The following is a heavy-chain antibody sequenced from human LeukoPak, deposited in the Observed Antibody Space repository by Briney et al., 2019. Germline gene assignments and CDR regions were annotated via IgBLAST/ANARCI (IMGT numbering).Heavy chain of an antibody. CDR1: GGTFSSYA. CDR2: IIPILGIA. V-gene: IGHV1-69*04. Sequence: ASVKVSCKASGGTFSSYAISWVRQAPGQGLEWMGRIIPILGIANYAQKFQGRVTITADKSTSTAYMELSSLRSEDTAVYYCARASTVKGEFYFDYWGQGTLVTVSS. D-gene: IGHD4-17*01. J-gene: IGHJ4*02. CDR3: ARASTVKGEFYFDY.